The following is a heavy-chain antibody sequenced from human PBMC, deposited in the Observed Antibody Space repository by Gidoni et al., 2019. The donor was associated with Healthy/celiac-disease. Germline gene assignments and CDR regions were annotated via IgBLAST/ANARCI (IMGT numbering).Heavy chain of an antibody. CDR3: ARGDCSSTSCYFGTYYYYGMDV. Sequence: QVQLVQSGAEVKKPGASVKVSCTASGYTLTGYYMHWLRQAPGQGLEWIGWINPNSGGTNYAQKFQGRVTMTMDTSISTAYMELSRLRSDDTAVYYWARGDCSSTSCYFGTYYYYGMDVWGQGTTVTVSS. CDR1: GYTLTGYY. J-gene: IGHJ6*02. V-gene: IGHV1-2*02. CDR2: INPNSGGT. D-gene: IGHD2-2*01.